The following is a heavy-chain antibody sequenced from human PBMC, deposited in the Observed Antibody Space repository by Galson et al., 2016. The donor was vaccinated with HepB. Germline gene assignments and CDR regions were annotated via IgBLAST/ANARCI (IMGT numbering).Heavy chain of an antibody. J-gene: IGHJ4*02. CDR3: AKRHYYGSGSFDY. D-gene: IGHD3-10*01. V-gene: IGHV3-23*01. CDR2: VSYSGGST. CDR1: GFTFSNYG. Sequence: SLRLSCAASGFTFSNYGVSWVRQAPGKGLEWVSTVSYSGGSTYYADSVKGRFTISRDNSKSTLFLQMNSLRVEDTAIYYCAKRHYYGSGSFDYWGQGTLVTVSS.